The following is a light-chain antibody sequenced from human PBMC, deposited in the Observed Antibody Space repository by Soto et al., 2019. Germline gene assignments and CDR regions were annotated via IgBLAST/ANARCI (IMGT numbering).Light chain of an antibody. CDR2: DVS. Sequence: QYALTQPASVSGSPGQSITISCTGTSTDVGGYNYVSWYRQHPGKAPKLMIYDVSSRPSGVSNRFSGSKSGNTASLTISGLQAEDEADYYCSAYTSSITLVFGGGTTVTVL. V-gene: IGLV2-14*01. CDR3: SAYTSSITLV. CDR1: STDVGGYNY. J-gene: IGLJ2*01.